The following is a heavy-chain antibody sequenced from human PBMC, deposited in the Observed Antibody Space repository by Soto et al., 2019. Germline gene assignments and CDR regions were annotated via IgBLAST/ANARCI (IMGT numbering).Heavy chain of an antibody. CDR2: INHSGST. V-gene: IGHV4-34*01. D-gene: IGHD1-26*01. Sequence: PSETLSLTCAVYVGSFSVYYWSWIRQPPGKGLEWIGEINHSGSTDYNPSLKSRVTISVDTSKNQFSLKLSSVTAADTAVYYCARVGATEEYYGMDVWGQGTPVTVSS. CDR1: VGSFSVYY. J-gene: IGHJ6*02. CDR3: ARVGATEEYYGMDV.